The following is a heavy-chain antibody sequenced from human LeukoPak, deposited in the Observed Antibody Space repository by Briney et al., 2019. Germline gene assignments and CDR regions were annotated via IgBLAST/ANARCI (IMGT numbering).Heavy chain of an antibody. Sequence: GGSLRLSCAASGFTFSSYAMSWVRQAPGEGLEWVAVISTDGSDKYYADSLKGRFTISRDNSKNTLYLQMDGLRIEDTAVYYCAKGKCTTSCYGDYWGQGTLVTVSS. D-gene: IGHD2-2*01. J-gene: IGHJ4*02. CDR2: ISTDGSDK. V-gene: IGHV3-30*18. CDR1: GFTFSSYA. CDR3: AKGKCTTSCYGDY.